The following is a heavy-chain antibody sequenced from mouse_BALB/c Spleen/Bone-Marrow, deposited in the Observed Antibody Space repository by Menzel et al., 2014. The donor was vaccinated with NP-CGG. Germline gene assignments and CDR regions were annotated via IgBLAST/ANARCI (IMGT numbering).Heavy chain of an antibody. CDR1: GFDFSRYW. D-gene: IGHD1-1*01. V-gene: IGHV4-1*02. Sequence: DVMLVESGGGLVQPGGSLKLSCAASGFDFSRYWVSWVRQAPGKGLEWIGEINPDSSTISYTPSLKDKFIISRDNAKNTLYLQMSKVRSEDTALYYGARLGYYGSMGYWGQGTTLTVSS. CDR3: ARLGYYGSMGY. CDR2: INPDSSTI. J-gene: IGHJ2*01.